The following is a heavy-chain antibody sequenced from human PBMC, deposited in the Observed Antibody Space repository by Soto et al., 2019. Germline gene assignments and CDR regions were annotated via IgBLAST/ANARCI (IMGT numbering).Heavy chain of an antibody. Sequence: GGSLRLSCAASGFTFSSYGMHWVRQAPGKGLEWVAVISYDGSNKYYADSVKGRFTISRDNSKNTLYLQMNSLRAEDTAVYYCGKDPSGITMIGSNWFDPWGQGTLVTVSS. J-gene: IGHJ5*02. CDR2: ISYDGSNK. CDR3: GKDPSGITMIGSNWFDP. CDR1: GFTFSSYG. D-gene: IGHD3-22*01. V-gene: IGHV3-30*18.